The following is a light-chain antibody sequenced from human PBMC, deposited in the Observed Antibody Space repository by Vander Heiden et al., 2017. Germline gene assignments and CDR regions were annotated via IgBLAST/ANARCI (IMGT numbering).Light chain of an antibody. CDR2: WAS. CDR3: EQHSTKT. V-gene: IGKV4-1*01. Sequence: IVLTQSPDSLAVSLGERATINSKSSQSVLCSFNSKNHLAWFRQKPRQPPELLIYWASTRESGVPDRFSGSGSGTDFTLTISNMQAEDVAVYYCEQHSTKTFGQGTKVEIK. J-gene: IGKJ1*01. CDR1: QSVLCSFNSKNH.